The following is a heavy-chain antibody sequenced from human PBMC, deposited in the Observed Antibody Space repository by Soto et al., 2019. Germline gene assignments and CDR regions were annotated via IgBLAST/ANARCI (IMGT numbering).Heavy chain of an antibody. CDR1: SGPFSGYY. CDR2: IKHGGSA. J-gene: IGHJ6*02. V-gene: IGHV4-34*01. Sequence: SETLSLTCAVYSGPFSGYYWTWIRQSPGKGLEWIGEIKHGGSANYSPSLKGRVTISLDTSRTQFSLTLRSVIAADTAVYYCARQEVPQWFSKGYYGMDVWGQGTTVTVSS. D-gene: IGHD6-13*01. CDR3: ARQEVPQWFSKGYYGMDV.